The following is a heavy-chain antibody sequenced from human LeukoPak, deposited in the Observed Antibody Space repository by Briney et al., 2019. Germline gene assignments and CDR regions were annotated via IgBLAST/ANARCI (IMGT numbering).Heavy chain of an antibody. CDR2: INPNSGGT. CDR3: ARDFSANYYDSSGYYPYYFDY. V-gene: IGHV1-2*02. Sequence: ASVKVSCKASGYTFTSYGISWVRQAPGQGLEWMGWINPNSGGTNYAQKFQGRVTMTRDTSISTAYMELSRLRSDDTAVYYCARDFSANYYDSSGYYPYYFDYWGQGTLVTVSS. CDR1: GYTFTSYG. D-gene: IGHD3-22*01. J-gene: IGHJ4*02.